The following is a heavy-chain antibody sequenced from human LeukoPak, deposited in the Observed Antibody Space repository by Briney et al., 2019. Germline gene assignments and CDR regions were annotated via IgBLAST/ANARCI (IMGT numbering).Heavy chain of an antibody. Sequence: GGSLRLSCAASGFTFSTYWMSWVRQAPGKGLEWVANIKEDGSGKYYLDSVKGRFTISRDNARNSLYLQMSSLRAEDTAVYYCARADHGDYGGGYMDVWGKGTTVTVSS. CDR2: IKEDGSGK. J-gene: IGHJ6*03. CDR1: GFTFSTYW. V-gene: IGHV3-7*01. D-gene: IGHD4-17*01. CDR3: ARADHGDYGGGYMDV.